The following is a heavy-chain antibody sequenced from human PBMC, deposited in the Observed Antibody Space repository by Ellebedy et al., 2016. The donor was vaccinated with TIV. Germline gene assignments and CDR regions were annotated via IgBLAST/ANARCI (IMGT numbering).Heavy chain of an antibody. J-gene: IGHJ4*02. CDR1: GFTFSSYG. CDR3: GGVATTDYYFDY. Sequence: GGSLRLSXAASGFTFSSYGMHWVRQAPGKGLEWVAVISYDGSNKYYADSVKGRFTISRDNSKNTLYLQRTSLRAEDTAVYHWGGVATTDYYFDYWGQGTLVTVSS. V-gene: IGHV3-30*03. D-gene: IGHD5-12*01. CDR2: ISYDGSNK.